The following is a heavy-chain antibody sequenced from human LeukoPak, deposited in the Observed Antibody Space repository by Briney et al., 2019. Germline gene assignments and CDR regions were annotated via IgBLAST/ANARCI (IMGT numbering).Heavy chain of an antibody. Sequence: PGGSLGLSCAASGFTFSSYWMSWVRQAPGKGLEWVANIKQDGSEKYYVDSVKGRFTISRDNAKNSLYLQMNSLRAEDTAVYYCARDFSLVDTVAATGGLHWGQGTLVTVSS. CDR1: GFTFSSYW. D-gene: IGHD5-12*01. J-gene: IGHJ4*02. CDR3: ARDFSLVDTVAATGGLH. V-gene: IGHV3-7*04. CDR2: IKQDGSEK.